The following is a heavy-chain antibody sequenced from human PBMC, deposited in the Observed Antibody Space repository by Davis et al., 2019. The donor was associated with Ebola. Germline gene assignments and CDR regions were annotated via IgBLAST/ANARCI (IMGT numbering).Heavy chain of an antibody. V-gene: IGHV5-10-1*01. J-gene: IGHJ4*02. CDR2: IDPSDSYT. CDR3: ARVRNKQLVGSDY. CDR1: GYSFTSYW. Sequence: GESLKISCKGSGYSFTSYWISWVHQMPGKGLEWMGRIDPSDSYTNYSPSFQGHVTISADKSISTAYLQWSSLKASDTAMYYCARVRNKQLVGSDYWSPGSLVTVSS. D-gene: IGHD6-6*01.